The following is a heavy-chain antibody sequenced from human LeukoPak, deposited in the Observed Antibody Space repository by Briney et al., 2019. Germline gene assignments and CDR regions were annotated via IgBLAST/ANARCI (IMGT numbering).Heavy chain of an antibody. V-gene: IGHV3-48*03. J-gene: IGHJ4*02. CDR1: GFTFSYYE. CDR3: ARRAQGAWEYTY. Sequence: GGSLRLSCAASGFTFSYYEMNWVRQAPGKGLEWVSYISNSGATIYYADSVKGRFTISRDNAKNTLYLQMNSLTPEDTAVYYCARRAQGAWEYTYWGQGTLVTVSS. D-gene: IGHD1-26*01. CDR2: ISNSGATI.